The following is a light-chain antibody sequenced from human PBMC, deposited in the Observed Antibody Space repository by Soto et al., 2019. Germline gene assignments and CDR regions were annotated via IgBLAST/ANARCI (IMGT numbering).Light chain of an antibody. CDR2: LGS. CDR1: QSLLHSSGYNY. Sequence: DIVMTQSPLSLPVTPGEPASISCRSSQSLLHSSGYNYLDWYLQKPGQSPHLLIYLGSNRASGVPDRFSGSGSGKDFTLKISRVEAEDVGVYYCMQTLQTPWTFGQGTKVEIK. CDR3: MQTLQTPWT. V-gene: IGKV2-28*01. J-gene: IGKJ1*01.